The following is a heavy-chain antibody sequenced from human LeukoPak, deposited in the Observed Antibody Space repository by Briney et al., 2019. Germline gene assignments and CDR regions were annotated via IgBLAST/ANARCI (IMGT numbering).Heavy chain of an antibody. CDR1: GFTFSSYG. V-gene: IGHV3-30*18. J-gene: IGHJ4*02. Sequence: GGSLRLSCAASGFTFSSYGMHWVRQAPGKGREWVAVISYDESNKYYADSVKGRFTISRDNSKNTLYLQMNSLRAEDTAVYYCAKGGGYQLPLDYWGQGTLVTVSS. CDR2: ISYDESNK. D-gene: IGHD2-2*01. CDR3: AKGGGYQLPLDY.